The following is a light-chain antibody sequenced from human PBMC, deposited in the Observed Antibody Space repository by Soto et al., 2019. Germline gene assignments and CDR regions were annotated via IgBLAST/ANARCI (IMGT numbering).Light chain of an antibody. CDR2: DVT. CDR3: SSYTTNRQGV. V-gene: IGLV2-14*03. J-gene: IGLJ3*02. CDR1: SRDIGTYDY. Sequence: QSALTQPASVSGSPGQSITISCTGTSRDIGTYDYVSWYRQHPGKAPELIIYDVTNRPSGVSNRFSASKSGNAASLTISGLQAEDEADYYCSSYTTNRQGVFGGGTKLTVL.